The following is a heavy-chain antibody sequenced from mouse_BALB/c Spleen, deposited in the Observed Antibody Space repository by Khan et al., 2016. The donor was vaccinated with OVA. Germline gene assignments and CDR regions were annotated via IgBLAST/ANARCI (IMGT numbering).Heavy chain of an antibody. CDR2: INPRSGYT. D-gene: IGHD2-14*01. CDR1: GYTFTSNT. V-gene: IGHV1-4*01. CDR3: ARRTTGYTMDY. Sequence: QVQLKQSGAELARPGASVRMSCKASGYTFTSNTMHWVKQRPGQGLEWIGYINPRSGYTNYNQNFEDKATLTADKSSSTAYMQLSSLTSEDSAVYYCARRTTGYTMDYGGQGTSVTVSS. J-gene: IGHJ4*01.